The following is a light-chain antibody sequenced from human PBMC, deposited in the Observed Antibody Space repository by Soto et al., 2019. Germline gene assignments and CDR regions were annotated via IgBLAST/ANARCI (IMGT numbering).Light chain of an antibody. V-gene: IGKV1-5*03. CDR1: RSISSW. Sequence: DIQMTQSPSTLSASVGDRVSITCRASRSISSWLAWYQQKPGKAPKLLIYKASILETGVPSRFSGSGSGTEFSLTISSLQPADVAVYHCQQYDTYNTFGQGTKLEIK. J-gene: IGKJ2*01. CDR3: QQYDTYNT. CDR2: KAS.